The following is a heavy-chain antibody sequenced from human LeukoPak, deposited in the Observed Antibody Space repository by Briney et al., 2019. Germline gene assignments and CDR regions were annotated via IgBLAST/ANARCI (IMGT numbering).Heavy chain of an antibody. Sequence: SVKVTCKASGGTFSSYAISWVRQAPGQGLEWIGRIIPIFGTANYAQKFQGRVTITTDESTSTAYMELSSLRSEDTAVYYCARQGSGITIFGVVIKNWFDPWGQGTLVTVSS. J-gene: IGHJ5*02. CDR2: IIPIFGTA. D-gene: IGHD3-3*01. V-gene: IGHV1-69*05. CDR1: GGTFSSYA. CDR3: ARQGSGITIFGVVIKNWFDP.